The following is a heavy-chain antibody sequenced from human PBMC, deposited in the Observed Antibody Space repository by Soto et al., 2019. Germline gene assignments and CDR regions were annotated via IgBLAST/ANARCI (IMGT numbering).Heavy chain of an antibody. J-gene: IGHJ6*02. CDR1: GGSISSGGYY. CDR2: IYYSGST. D-gene: IGHD3-10*01. Sequence: PSETLSLTCTVSGGSISSGGYYWSWIRQHPGKGLEWSGYIYYSGSTYYNPSLKSRVTISVDTSKNQLSLKLSSVTAADTAVYYCASLLWFGDQWPDYYYGMDVWGQGTTVTVSS. V-gene: IGHV4-31*03. CDR3: ASLLWFGDQWPDYYYGMDV.